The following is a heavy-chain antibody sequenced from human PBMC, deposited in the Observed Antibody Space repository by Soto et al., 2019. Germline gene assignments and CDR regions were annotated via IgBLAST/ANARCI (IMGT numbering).Heavy chain of an antibody. Sequence: GASVKVSCKASGYTFTSYDINWVRQATGQGLEWMGWMNPNSGNTGYAQKFQGRVTMTRNTSISTAYMELSSLRSEDTAVYYCARITIRSSSQETYNWFDPWGQGTLVTVSS. J-gene: IGHJ5*02. CDR1: GYTFTSYD. V-gene: IGHV1-8*01. CDR2: MNPNSGNT. D-gene: IGHD6-6*01. CDR3: ARITIRSSSQETYNWFDP.